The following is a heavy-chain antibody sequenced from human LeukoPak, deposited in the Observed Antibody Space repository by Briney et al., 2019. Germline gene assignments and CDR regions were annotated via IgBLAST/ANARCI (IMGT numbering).Heavy chain of an antibody. CDR2: VYTSGST. Sequence: SETLSLTCTVSGGSISIYYWSWIRQPAGKGLEWIGRVYTSGSTNYNPSLKSRVTMSVDTSRNQFSLMLDSVTAADSAVYYCARVKSSAYYYDYFDSWGQGALVTVSS. CDR3: ARVKSSAYYYDYFDS. V-gene: IGHV4-4*07. J-gene: IGHJ4*02. D-gene: IGHD3-22*01. CDR1: GGSISIYY.